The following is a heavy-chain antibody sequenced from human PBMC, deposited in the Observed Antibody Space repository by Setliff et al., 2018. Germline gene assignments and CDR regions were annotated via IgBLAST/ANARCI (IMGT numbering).Heavy chain of an antibody. CDR2: INPKSGVT. CDR1: GYTFTGYF. Sequence: ASVKVSCKTSGYTFTGYFIHWVRQAPRQGLEWLGWINPKSGVTSYAQSFQGRIAMTRDTSINTVYMELNSLTSDDAAVYFCAREGGVQGATSYYYFYNYINVWGKGTKVTVSS. D-gene: IGHD1-26*01. V-gene: IGHV1-2*02. J-gene: IGHJ6*03. CDR3: AREGGVQGATSYYYFYNYINV.